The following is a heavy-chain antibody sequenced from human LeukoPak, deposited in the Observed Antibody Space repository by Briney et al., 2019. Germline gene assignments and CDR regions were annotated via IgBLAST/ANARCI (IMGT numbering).Heavy chain of an antibody. D-gene: IGHD3-10*01. V-gene: IGHV1-69*05. CDR3: ARASGSTNLGDY. Sequence: SVKVSCKASGGTVSSYAISWGRQAPGQGLGWMGGIIPIFGTANYAQKFQGRVTITTDESTSTAYMELSSLRSEDTAVYYCARASGSTNLGDYWGQGTLVTVSS. J-gene: IGHJ4*02. CDR2: IIPIFGTA. CDR1: GGTVSSYA.